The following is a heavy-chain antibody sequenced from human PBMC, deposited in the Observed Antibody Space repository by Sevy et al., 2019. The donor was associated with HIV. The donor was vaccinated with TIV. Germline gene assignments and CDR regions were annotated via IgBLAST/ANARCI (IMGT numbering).Heavy chain of an antibody. Sequence: LTCAASGFTFSSYAMSWVRQAPGKGLEWVSAISGSGGSTYYADSVKGRFTISRDNSKNTLYLQMNSLRAEDTAVYYCATPLADCSSTSCYTNYYYGMDVWGQGTTVTVSS. J-gene: IGHJ6*02. D-gene: IGHD2-2*02. CDR3: ATPLADCSSTSCYTNYYYGMDV. V-gene: IGHV3-23*01. CDR1: GFTFSSYA. CDR2: ISGSGGST.